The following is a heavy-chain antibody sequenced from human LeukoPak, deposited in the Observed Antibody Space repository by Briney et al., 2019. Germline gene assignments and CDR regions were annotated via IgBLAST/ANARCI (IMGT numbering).Heavy chain of an antibody. J-gene: IGHJ3*02. CDR3: TPEVDYYGSGSYSGAFDI. D-gene: IGHD3-10*01. Sequence: GGSLRLSCAASGFTFSVYTMNWVRQAPGKGLEWVGRIKSKTDGGTTDYAAPVKGRFTISRDDSKNTLYLQMNSLKTEDTAVYYCTPEVDYYGSGSYSGAFDIWGQGTMVTVSS. V-gene: IGHV3-15*01. CDR2: IKSKTDGGTT. CDR1: GFTFSVYT.